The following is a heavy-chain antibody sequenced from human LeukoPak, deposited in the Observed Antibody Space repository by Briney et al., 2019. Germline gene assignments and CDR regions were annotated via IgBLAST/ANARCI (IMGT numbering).Heavy chain of an antibody. CDR3: ARDQGPYYYDSSGSGFDP. V-gene: IGHV1-69*05. J-gene: IGHJ5*02. CDR1: GGTFSSYA. CDR2: IIPIFGTA. D-gene: IGHD3-22*01. Sequence: SVKVSCTASGGTFSSYAISWVRQAPGQGLEWMGGIIPIFGTANYAQKFQGRVTMTTDTSTSTAYMELRSLRSDDTAVYYCARDQGPYYYDSSGSGFDPWGQGTLVTVSS.